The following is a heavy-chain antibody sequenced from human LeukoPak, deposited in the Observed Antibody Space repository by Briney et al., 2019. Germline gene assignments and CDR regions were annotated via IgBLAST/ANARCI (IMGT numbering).Heavy chain of an antibody. Sequence: GGSLRLSCAASGFTFSSYAMSWLRQAPGKGLEWVSAISGSGGSTYYADSVKGRFTISRDNAKNSLYLQMNSLRAEDTAVYYCARVGEFYYHTSGYYYHWGKGTLVTVSS. V-gene: IGHV3-23*01. D-gene: IGHD3-22*01. CDR2: ISGSGGST. CDR1: GFTFSSYA. CDR3: ARVGEFYYHTSGYYYH. J-gene: IGHJ4*02.